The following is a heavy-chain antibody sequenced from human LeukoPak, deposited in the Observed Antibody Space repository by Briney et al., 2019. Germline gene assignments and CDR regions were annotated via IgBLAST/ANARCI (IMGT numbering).Heavy chain of an antibody. CDR3: AIPGYSSDRGRFDP. CDR2: IIPIFGTA. CDR1: GGTFSSYA. Sequence: GASVKVSCKASGGTFSSYAISWVRQAPGQGLEWMGGIIPIFGTANYAQKFQGRVTITADESTSTAYMELSSLRSEDTAVYYCAIPGYSSDRGRFDPWGQGTLVIVSS. D-gene: IGHD6-19*01. J-gene: IGHJ5*02. V-gene: IGHV1-69*13.